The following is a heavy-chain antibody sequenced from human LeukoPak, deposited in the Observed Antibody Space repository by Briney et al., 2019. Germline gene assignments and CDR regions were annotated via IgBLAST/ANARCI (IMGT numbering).Heavy chain of an antibody. CDR3: ARSRRVLVPAALNSADDYYYYMDV. Sequence: ASVKVSCKASGYTFTGYYMHWVRQAPGQGLECLGGINTNTGSPTYAQGLTGRFVFSLDTSVSTAYLQISSLKAEDTAIYYCARSRRVLVPAALNSADDYYYYMDVWGRGTTVTVSS. D-gene: IGHD2-15*01. CDR1: GYTFTGYY. V-gene: IGHV7-4-1*02. CDR2: INTNTGSP. J-gene: IGHJ6*03.